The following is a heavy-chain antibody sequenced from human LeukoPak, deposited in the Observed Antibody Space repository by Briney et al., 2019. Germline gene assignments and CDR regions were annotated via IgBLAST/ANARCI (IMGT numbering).Heavy chain of an antibody. J-gene: IGHJ4*02. Sequence: GGSLRLSCAASGFTLSSYWMHWVRQAPGKGLEWVSVIYSGGSTYYADSVKGRFTISRHNSKNTLYLQMNSLRAEDTAVYYCARGDGYNYGYYFDYWGQGTLVTVSS. D-gene: IGHD5-24*01. CDR3: ARGDGYNYGYYFDY. CDR1: GFTLSSYW. V-gene: IGHV3-53*04. CDR2: IYSGGST.